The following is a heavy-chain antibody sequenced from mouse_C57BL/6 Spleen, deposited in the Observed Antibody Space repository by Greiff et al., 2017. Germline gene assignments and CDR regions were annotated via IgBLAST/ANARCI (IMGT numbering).Heavy chain of an antibody. D-gene: IGHD2-3*01. CDR3: AKVYDGYSYAMDY. CDR2: ISYDGSN. J-gene: IGHJ4*01. CDR1: GYSITSGYY. Sequence: EVQLQQSGPGLVKPSQSLSLTCSVTGYSITSGYYWNWIRQFPGNKLEWMGYISYDGSNNYNPSLKNRISITRDTSKNQFFLKLNSVTTEDTATDYCAKVYDGYSYAMDYWGQGTSVTVSS. V-gene: IGHV3-6*01.